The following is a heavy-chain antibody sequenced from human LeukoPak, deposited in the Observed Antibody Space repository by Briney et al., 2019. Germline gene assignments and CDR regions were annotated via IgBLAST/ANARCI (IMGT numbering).Heavy chain of an antibody. Sequence: GGSLRLSCAASGFTFSSYGMHWVRQAPGKGLEWVAFIRYDGSNKYYADSVKGRFIISRDNSKNTLYLQMNSLRAEDTAVYYCAKDYNYGSGSYYNWAYSGSKGGYFDYWGQGTLVTVSS. CDR1: GFTFSSYG. D-gene: IGHD3-10*01. CDR2: IRYDGSNK. J-gene: IGHJ4*02. CDR3: AKDYNYGSGSYYNWAYSGSKGGYFDY. V-gene: IGHV3-30*02.